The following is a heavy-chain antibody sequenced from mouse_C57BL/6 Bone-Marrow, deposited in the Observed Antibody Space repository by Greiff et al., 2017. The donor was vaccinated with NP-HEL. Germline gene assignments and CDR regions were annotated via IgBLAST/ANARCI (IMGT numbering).Heavy chain of an antibody. V-gene: IGHV1-72*01. Sequence: QVQLQQPGAELVKPGASVKLSCKASGYTFTSYWMHWVKQRPGRGLEWIGRIDPNSGGTKYNEKFKSKATLTVDKPSSTAYMQLSSLTSEDSAVYYCAKPPIDSSGYVPWFAYWGQGTLVTVSA. CDR2: IDPNSGGT. D-gene: IGHD3-2*02. CDR1: GYTFTSYW. CDR3: AKPPIDSSGYVPWFAY. J-gene: IGHJ3*01.